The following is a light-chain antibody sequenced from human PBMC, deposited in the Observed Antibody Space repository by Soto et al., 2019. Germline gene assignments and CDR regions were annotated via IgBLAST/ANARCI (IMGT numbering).Light chain of an antibody. V-gene: IGLV2-14*03. CDR3: SSYTSSTLVL. J-gene: IGLJ1*01. CDR2: DVS. Sequence: QSALTQPASVSGSPGQSITISCTGTSSDVGGFNFVSWYQQHPGKAPKVMIYDVSDRPSGVSNRFSGSKSGNTASLTISGLQAEDEADYYCSSYTSSTLVLFGTGTKVTVL. CDR1: SSDVGGFNF.